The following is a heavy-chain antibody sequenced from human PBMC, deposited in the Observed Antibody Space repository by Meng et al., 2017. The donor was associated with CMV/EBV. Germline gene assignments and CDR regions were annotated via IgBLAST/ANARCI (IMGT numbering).Heavy chain of an antibody. CDR2: IYYSGST. D-gene: IGHD3-3*01. J-gene: IGHJ2*01. CDR3: ARIGQYYDFWSGYYPYWYFDL. V-gene: IGHV4-59*01. Sequence: GSLRLSCTVSGGSISSYYWSWIRQPPGKGLEWIGYIYYSGSTNYNPSLKSRVTISVDTSKNQFSLKLSSVTAADTAVYYCARIGQYYDFWSGYYPYWYFDLWGRGILVTVSS. CDR1: GGSISSYY.